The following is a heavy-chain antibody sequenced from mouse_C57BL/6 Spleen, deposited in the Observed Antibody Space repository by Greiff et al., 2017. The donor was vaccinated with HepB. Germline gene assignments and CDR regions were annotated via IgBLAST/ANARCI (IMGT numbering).Heavy chain of an antibody. CDR2: IDPSDSET. V-gene: IGHV1-52*01. Sequence: QVQLQQPGAELVRPGSSVKLSCKASGYTFTSYWMHWVKQRPIQGLEWIGNIDPSDSETHYNQKFKDKATLTVDKSSRTAYMQLISLTSEDSAVYYCARKNYGSSSGYFDYWGQGTTLTVSS. CDR3: ARKNYGSSSGYFDY. CDR1: GYTFTSYW. D-gene: IGHD1-1*01. J-gene: IGHJ2*01.